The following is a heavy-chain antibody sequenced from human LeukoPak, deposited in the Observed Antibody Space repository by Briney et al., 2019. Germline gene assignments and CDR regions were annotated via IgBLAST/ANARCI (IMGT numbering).Heavy chain of an antibody. CDR2: IHASGST. J-gene: IGHJ5*02. V-gene: IGHV4-4*07. CDR1: GDSLSSYY. Sequence: SETLSLTCTVSGDSLSSYYWSWIRQPAGKGLEWNGRIHASGSTNYNPSLKSRVTMSIDTSKNQLSLKLSSVTAADTAVYYCARDPSTWFDPWGQGTLVTVSS. CDR3: ARDPSTWFDP.